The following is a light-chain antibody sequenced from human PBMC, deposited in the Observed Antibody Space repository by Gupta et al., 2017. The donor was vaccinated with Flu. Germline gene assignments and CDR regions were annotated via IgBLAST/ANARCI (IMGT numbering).Light chain of an antibody. Sequence: QSVLTQPPSVSGAPGQRVTISCTGSSCNIRAGYDVHWYQHLPVTAPKLLIYGNSNRPSGVPDRFSGSKSGTSASLAITGLQAEDEADYYCQSYDSSLSGSPVVFGGGTKLTVL. V-gene: IGLV1-40*01. CDR2: GNS. J-gene: IGLJ2*01. CDR1: SCNIRAGYD. CDR3: QSYDSSLSGSPVV.